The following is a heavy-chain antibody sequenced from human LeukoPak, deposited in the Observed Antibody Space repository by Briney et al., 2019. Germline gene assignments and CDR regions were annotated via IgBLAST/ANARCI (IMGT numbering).Heavy chain of an antibody. D-gene: IGHD6-19*01. Sequence: GGSLRLSCAASGFTFSSYGMHWVRQDPGKGLEWVAFIRYDGSNKYYADSVKGRFTISRDNSKNTLYLQMNSLRAEDTAVYYCAKDLTVAPITYYFDYWGQGTLVTVSS. CDR2: IRYDGSNK. V-gene: IGHV3-30*02. CDR1: GFTFSSYG. CDR3: AKDLTVAPITYYFDY. J-gene: IGHJ4*02.